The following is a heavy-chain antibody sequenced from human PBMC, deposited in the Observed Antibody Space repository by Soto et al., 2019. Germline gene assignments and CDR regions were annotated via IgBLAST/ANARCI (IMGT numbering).Heavy chain of an antibody. CDR2: ISSTTNYK. J-gene: IGHJ4*02. Sequence: GGSLRLSCAASGFTFTRYSMNWVRQAPGKGLEWVSSISSTTNYKYYGDSMKGRFTISRDNAKNSLYLEMNSLRAEDTAVYYCARESEDLTSNFDYWGQGTLVTVSS. CDR1: GFTFTRYS. CDR3: ARESEDLTSNFDY. V-gene: IGHV3-21*06.